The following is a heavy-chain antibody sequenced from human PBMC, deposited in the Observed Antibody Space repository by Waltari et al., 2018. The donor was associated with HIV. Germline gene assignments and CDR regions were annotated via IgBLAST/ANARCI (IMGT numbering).Heavy chain of an antibody. CDR1: GGSFSGYY. D-gene: IGHD6-13*01. J-gene: IGHJ6*02. V-gene: IGHV4-34*01. CDR2: INHSGST. Sequence: QVQLQQWGAGLLKPSETLSLTCAVYGGSFSGYYWSWIRQPPGKGLEWIGEINHSGSTNYNPSLKSRVTISVDTSKNQFSLKLSSVTAADTAVYYCARCQIIAAAGTLDYYYGMDVWGQGTTVTVSS. CDR3: ARCQIIAAAGTLDYYYGMDV.